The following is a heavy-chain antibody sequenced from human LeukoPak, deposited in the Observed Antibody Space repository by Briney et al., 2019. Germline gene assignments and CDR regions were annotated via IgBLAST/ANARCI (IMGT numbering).Heavy chain of an antibody. Sequence: GGSLRLSCAVSGITLSNYGMSWVRQAPGKGLQWVAGISDTGGTITYADSVSGRFTISRDNAKNTLYLQINSLRAEDTAVYFCAKRGVVIRVILVGFHKQAYYFDSWGHGALVTVSS. CDR1: GITLSNYG. D-gene: IGHD3-22*01. J-gene: IGHJ4*03. V-gene: IGHV3-23*01. CDR3: AKRGVVIRVILVGFHKQAYYFDS. CDR2: ISDTGGTI.